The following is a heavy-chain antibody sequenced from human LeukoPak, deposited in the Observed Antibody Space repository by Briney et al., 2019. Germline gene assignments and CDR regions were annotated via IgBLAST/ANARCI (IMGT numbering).Heavy chain of an antibody. CDR1: GYSISSGYY. V-gene: IGHV4-38-2*02. CDR2: IYHSGST. D-gene: IGHD6-13*01. J-gene: IGHJ5*02. Sequence: SETLSLTCTVSGYSISSGYYWGWIRQPPGKGLEWFGSIYHSGSTYYNPSLKSRVTISVDTSKNQFSLKLSSVTAADTAVYYCARRPIAAAGTPLPIVYGPWGQGTLVTVSS. CDR3: ARRPIAAAGTPLPIVYGP.